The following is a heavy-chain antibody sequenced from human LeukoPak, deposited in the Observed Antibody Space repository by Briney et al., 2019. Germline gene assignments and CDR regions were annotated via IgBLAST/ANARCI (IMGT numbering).Heavy chain of an antibody. CDR2: ISSSSYI. J-gene: IGHJ3*02. CDR3: ARGRYSSGSDAFDI. CDR1: GFTFNSYD. D-gene: IGHD6-19*01. Sequence: GGSLRLSCAASGFTFNSYDMNWVRQAPGKGLEWVSSISSSSYIYYADSVKGRFTISRDNAKNSLYLLMNSLRAEDTAVYYCARGRYSSGSDAFDIWGQGAMVTVSS. V-gene: IGHV3-69-1*01.